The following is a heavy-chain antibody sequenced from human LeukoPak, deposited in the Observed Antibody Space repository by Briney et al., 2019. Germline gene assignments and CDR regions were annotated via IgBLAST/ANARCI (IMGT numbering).Heavy chain of an antibody. J-gene: IGHJ4*02. V-gene: IGHV4-39*01. CDR1: GGSISSSSYY. CDR3: ARTFGDYDYVWGSYRYPYYFDY. CDR2: IYYSGST. D-gene: IGHD3-16*02. Sequence: SETLSLTCTVSGGSISSSSYYWGWIRQPPGKGLEWIGSIYYSGSTYYNPSLKSRVTISVDTSKNQFSLKLSSVTAADTAVYYCARTFGDYDYVWGSYRYPYYFDYWGQGTLVTVSS.